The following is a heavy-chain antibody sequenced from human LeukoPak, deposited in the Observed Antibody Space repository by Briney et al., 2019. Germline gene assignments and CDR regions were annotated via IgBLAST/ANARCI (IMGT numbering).Heavy chain of an antibody. CDR1: GYSFTSYW. J-gene: IGHJ5*02. V-gene: IGHV5-51*01. D-gene: IGHD2-15*01. CDR3: ARQDCSGGSCSSGFDP. Sequence: PGESLKISCKGSGYSFTSYWIGWVRQMPGKGLEWMGIIYPGDSDTRYSPSFQGQVTISADKSISTAYLQWSSLKASDTAMYYCARQDCSGGSCSSGFDPWGQGTLVTVSS. CDR2: IYPGDSDT.